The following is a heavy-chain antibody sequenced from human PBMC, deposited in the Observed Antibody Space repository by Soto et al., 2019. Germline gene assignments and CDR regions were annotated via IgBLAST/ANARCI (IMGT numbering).Heavy chain of an antibody. D-gene: IGHD4-4*01. J-gene: IGHJ4*02. V-gene: IGHV4-59*08. CDR1: GGSISGYY. CDR3: ARRGAYSNLPFDY. CDR2: IFYSGST. Sequence: NPSETLSLTFNVCGGSISGYYWGWIRQPPGKGLEWIGPIFYSGSTNYNPSLKSRVTILLDTPKNQFSLRLRSVTAADTAVYYCARRGAYSNLPFDYWGQGALVTVSS.